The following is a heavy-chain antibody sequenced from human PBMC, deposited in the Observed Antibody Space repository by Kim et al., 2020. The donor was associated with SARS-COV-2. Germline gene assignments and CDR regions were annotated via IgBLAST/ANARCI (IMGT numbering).Heavy chain of an antibody. CDR1: GYTFTSYA. D-gene: IGHD6-19*01. CDR3: ARDDSGWYVPARLGTELGY. V-gene: IGHV1-3*01. CDR2: INAGNGNT. J-gene: IGHJ4*02. Sequence: ASVKVSCKASGYTFTSYAMHWVRQAPGQRLEWMGWINAGNGNTKYSQKFQGRVTITRDTSASTAYMELSSLRSEDTAVYYCARDDSGWYVPARLGTELGYWGQGTLVTVSS.